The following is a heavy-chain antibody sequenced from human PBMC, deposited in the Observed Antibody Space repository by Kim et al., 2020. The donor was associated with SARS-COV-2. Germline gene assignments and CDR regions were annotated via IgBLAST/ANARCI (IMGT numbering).Heavy chain of an antibody. Sequence: SETLSLTCTVSGGPIISSSAFWGWVRQAPGKGLEWIANIYYNWDTFYNPSLRSRVTVSVDTSKNQFSLRLRSVTATDTAVYYCGRPQYFDGGFDPWGQGT. J-gene: IGHJ5*02. CDR3: GRPQYFDGGFDP. V-gene: IGHV4-39*01. CDR1: GGPIISSSAF. CDR2: IYYNWDT. D-gene: IGHD3-9*01.